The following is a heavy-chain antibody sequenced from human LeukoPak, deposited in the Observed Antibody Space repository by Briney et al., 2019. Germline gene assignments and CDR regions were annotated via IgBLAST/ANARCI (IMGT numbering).Heavy chain of an antibody. CDR1: GGSISSGSYY. D-gene: IGHD3-16*01. CDR3: ARGQARLSWFDP. Sequence: SETLSLTCTVSGGSISSGSYYWSWIRQPAGKGLEWIGRIYTSGSTNYNPSLKSRVTISVDTSKNQFSLKLSSVTAADTAVYYCARGQARLSWFDPWGQGTLVTVSS. CDR2: IYTSGST. J-gene: IGHJ5*02. V-gene: IGHV4-61*02.